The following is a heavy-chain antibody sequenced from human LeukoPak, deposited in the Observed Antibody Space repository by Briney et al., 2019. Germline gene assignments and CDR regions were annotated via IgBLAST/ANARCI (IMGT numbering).Heavy chain of an antibody. CDR1: GGSVSSGSYY. CDR3: ARETYYDILTGYYNVGNWFDP. D-gene: IGHD3-9*01. V-gene: IGHV4-61*01. CDR2: IYYSGST. J-gene: IGHJ5*02. Sequence: SSETLSLTCAVSGGSVSSGSYYWSWIRQPPGKGLEWIGYIYYSGSTNYNPSLKSRVTISVDTSKNQFSLKLSSVTAADTAVYYCARETYYDILTGYYNVGNWFDPWGQGTLVTVSS.